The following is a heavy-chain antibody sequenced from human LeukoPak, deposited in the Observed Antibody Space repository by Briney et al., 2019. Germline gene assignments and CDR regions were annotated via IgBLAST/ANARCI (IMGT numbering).Heavy chain of an antibody. D-gene: IGHD1-26*01. Sequence: ASVKVSCKASGYTFTGYYMHWVRQAPGQGLEWMGWINPNSGGTNYAQKFQGWVTMTRDTSISTAYMELSRLRSDDTAVYYCARGGIIVGATTGYFDYWGQGTLVTVSS. J-gene: IGHJ4*02. CDR1: GYTFTGYY. CDR2: INPNSGGT. V-gene: IGHV1-2*04. CDR3: ARGGIIVGATTGYFDY.